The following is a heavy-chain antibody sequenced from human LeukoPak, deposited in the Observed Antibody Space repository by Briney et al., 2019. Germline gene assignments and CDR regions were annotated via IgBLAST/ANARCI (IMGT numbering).Heavy chain of an antibody. D-gene: IGHD6-19*01. V-gene: IGHV4-39*07. CDR2: LYYSGST. J-gene: IGHJ3*02. Sequence: PSETLSLTCTVSGGSISSGSYYWGWIRQPPGKGLEWIGSLYYSGSTNYNPSLKSRVTISVDTSKNQFSLKLSSVTAADTAVYYCARGMGQWLVREAFDIWGQGTMVTVSS. CDR1: GGSISSGSYY. CDR3: ARGMGQWLVREAFDI.